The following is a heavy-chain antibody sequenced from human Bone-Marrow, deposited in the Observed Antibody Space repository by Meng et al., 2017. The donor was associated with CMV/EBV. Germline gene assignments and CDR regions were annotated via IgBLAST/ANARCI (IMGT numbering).Heavy chain of an antibody. V-gene: IGHV4-59*01. J-gene: IGHJ2*01. CDR2: ISYSGST. CDR3: ARRTTNYCWYFDL. D-gene: IGHD1-1*01. Sequence: SETLSLSCTVSGGSISSYYWSWIRQPPGKVLEWIGYISYSGSTNYNPSLKSRVTISVDTSKNQFSLKLSSVTAADTAVYYCARRTTNYCWYFDLWGRGTLVPVTS. CDR1: GGSISSYY.